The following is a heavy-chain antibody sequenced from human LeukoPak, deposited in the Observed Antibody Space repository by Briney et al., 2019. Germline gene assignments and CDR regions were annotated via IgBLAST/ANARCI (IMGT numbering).Heavy chain of an antibody. D-gene: IGHD3-10*01. Sequence: SETLSLTCTVSGGSISSYYWSWIRQPAGKGLEWIGSIYYSGSTYYNPSLKRRVTISVDTSKNLFSLKLSSVTAADTAVYCCARRYRGVNGYNWFDPWGQGTLVTVSS. CDR3: ARRYRGVNGYNWFDP. J-gene: IGHJ5*02. CDR1: GGSISSYY. CDR2: IYYSGST. V-gene: IGHV4-59*05.